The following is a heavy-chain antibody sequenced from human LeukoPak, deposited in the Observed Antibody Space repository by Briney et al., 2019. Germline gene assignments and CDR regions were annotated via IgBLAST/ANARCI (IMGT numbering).Heavy chain of an antibody. CDR1: GGSISSYY. Sequence: SETLSLTCTVSGGSISSYYWSWIRQPPGKGLEWIGYIYCSGSTNYNPSLKSRVTISVDTSKNQFSLKLGSVTAADTAVYYCAGLKIDDSSGYYYAKWGQGTLVTVSS. D-gene: IGHD3-22*01. CDR3: AGLKIDDSSGYYYAK. V-gene: IGHV4-59*08. CDR2: IYCSGST. J-gene: IGHJ4*02.